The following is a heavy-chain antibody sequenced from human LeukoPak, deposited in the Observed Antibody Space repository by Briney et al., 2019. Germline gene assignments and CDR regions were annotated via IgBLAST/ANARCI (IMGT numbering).Heavy chain of an antibody. J-gene: IGHJ4*02. CDR2: IYSGGST. CDR3: ARVDYDYGGNSGFLDY. Sequence: GGSLRLSCAASGFTVSSNYMSWVRQAPGKGLEWVSVIYSGGSTYYADSVKGRFTISRDNSKNTLYLQMNSLRAEDTAVYYCARVDYDYGGNSGFLDYWGQGTLVTVSS. V-gene: IGHV3-53*01. D-gene: IGHD4-23*01. CDR1: GFTVSSNY.